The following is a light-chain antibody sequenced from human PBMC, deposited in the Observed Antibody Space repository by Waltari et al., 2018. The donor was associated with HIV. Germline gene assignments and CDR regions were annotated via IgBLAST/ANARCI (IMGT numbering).Light chain of an antibody. Sequence: DTVMTQSPDCLAVPQGAPANLDCMTRLSVLNNANNLKYIAWYQQKPGQPPRLLIYWASSRQSGVPDRFSGSGAGTDFTLTISSLQAEDVAVYYCHQYYSSPQTFGQGTKLEI. CDR1: LSVLNNANNLKY. J-gene: IGKJ2*01. CDR3: HQYYSSPQT. V-gene: IGKV4-1*01. CDR2: WAS.